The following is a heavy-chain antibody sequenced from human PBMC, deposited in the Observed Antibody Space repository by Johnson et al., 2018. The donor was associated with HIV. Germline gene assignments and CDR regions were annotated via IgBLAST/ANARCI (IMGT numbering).Heavy chain of an antibody. CDR2: IGYDGNDK. CDR3: ARRDDIRNGAFDI. V-gene: IGHV3-30*14. Sequence: QVQLVESGGGVVQPGRSLRLSCAASGFTFRSYAMHWVRQAPGKGLEWVAAIGYDGNDKDYADSVKGRFTISRDNSKNTLYLQMNSLRAEDTAVYYCARRDDIRNGAFDIWGQGTMVTVSS. D-gene: IGHD3-22*01. CDR1: GFTFRSYA. J-gene: IGHJ3*02.